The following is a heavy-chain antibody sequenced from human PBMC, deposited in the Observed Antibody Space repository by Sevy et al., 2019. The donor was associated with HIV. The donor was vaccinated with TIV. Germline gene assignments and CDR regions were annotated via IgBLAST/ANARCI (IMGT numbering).Heavy chain of an antibody. Sequence: GGSLRLSCAASGFTFSSYAMHWVRQAPGKGLEWVAVISYDGSNKYYADSVKGRFTISRDNSKITLYLQMNSLRAEDTAVYYCARDPDITMVRGYGDYWGQGTLVTVSS. D-gene: IGHD3-10*01. CDR3: ARDPDITMVRGYGDY. CDR1: GFTFSSYA. CDR2: ISYDGSNK. V-gene: IGHV3-30*04. J-gene: IGHJ4*02.